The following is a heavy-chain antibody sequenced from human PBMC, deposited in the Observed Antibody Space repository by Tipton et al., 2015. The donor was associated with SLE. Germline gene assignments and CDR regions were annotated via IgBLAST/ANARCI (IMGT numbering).Heavy chain of an antibody. D-gene: IGHD2-21*01. J-gene: IGHJ4*02. CDR1: GFTFSSYG. Sequence: SLRLSCAASGFTFSSYGMHWVRQAPGKGLEWVAVISYDGNTKFYADSVRGRITISRDNSNNTLYLQMNSLTAEDTAVYYCAGEGDSAVYFAYWGQGTLVTVSS. V-gene: IGHV3-30*19. CDR2: ISYDGNTK. CDR3: AGEGDSAVYFAY.